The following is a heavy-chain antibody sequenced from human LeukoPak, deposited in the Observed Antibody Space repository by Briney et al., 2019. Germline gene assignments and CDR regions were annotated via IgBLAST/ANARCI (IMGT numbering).Heavy chain of an antibody. V-gene: IGHV4-38-2*02. Sequence: SETLSLTCAVSGYSISSGYYWGWIRQPPGKGLEWIGEINHSGSTNYNPSLKSRVTISVDTSKNQFSLKLSSVTAADTAVYYCARDRGYSPFDYWGQGTLVTVSS. D-gene: IGHD6-25*01. CDR2: INHSGST. J-gene: IGHJ4*02. CDR3: ARDRGYSPFDY. CDR1: GYSISSGYY.